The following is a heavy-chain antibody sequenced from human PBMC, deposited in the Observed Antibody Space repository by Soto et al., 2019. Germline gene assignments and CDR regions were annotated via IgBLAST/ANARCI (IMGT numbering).Heavy chain of an antibody. CDR2: IYHSGST. CDR3: AAELYSGGDCCHFDY. V-gene: IGHV4-30-2*01. D-gene: IGHD2-21*02. CDR1: GGSISSGGYS. J-gene: IGHJ4*02. Sequence: SETLSLTCAVSGGSISSGGYSWSWIRQPPGKGLEWIGYIYHSGSTYYNPSLKSRVTITRDTSTGTAFMELSGLTSDDTAVYYCAAELYSGGDCCHFDYWGQGTLVTVSS.